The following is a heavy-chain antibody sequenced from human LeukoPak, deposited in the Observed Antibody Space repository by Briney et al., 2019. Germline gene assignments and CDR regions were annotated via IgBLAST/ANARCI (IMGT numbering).Heavy chain of an antibody. V-gene: IGHV1-2*04. J-gene: IGHJ4*02. Sequence: GASVKVSCEASGYTFTGYYMHWVRQAPGQGLEWMGWINPNSGGTNYAQKFQGWVTMTRDTSTSTAYMELSRLRSDDTAVYYCARDRHGYSYAMYYFDYWGQGTLVTVSS. CDR2: INPNSGGT. CDR3: ARDRHGYSYAMYYFDY. CDR1: GYTFTGYY. D-gene: IGHD5-18*01.